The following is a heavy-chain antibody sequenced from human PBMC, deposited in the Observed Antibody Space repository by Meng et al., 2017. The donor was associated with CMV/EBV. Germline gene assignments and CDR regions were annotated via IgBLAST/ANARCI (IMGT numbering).Heavy chain of an antibody. CDR2: INHRGST. Sequence: SETLSLTCAVYGGSFSGYYWSWIRQPPGKGLEWIGEINHRGSTNYNPSLKSRVTISVDTSKNQFSLKLSSVTAADTAVYYCARGQGDFWSSYSVYYYYGMGVWGQGTTVTVSS. CDR1: GGSFSGYY. CDR3: ARGQGDFWSSYSVYYYYGMGV. J-gene: IGHJ6*02. V-gene: IGHV4-34*01. D-gene: IGHD3-3*01.